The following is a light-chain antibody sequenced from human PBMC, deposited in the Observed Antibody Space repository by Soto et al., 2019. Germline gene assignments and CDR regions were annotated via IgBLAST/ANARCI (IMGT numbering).Light chain of an antibody. CDR1: SGHSSYA. Sequence: QPVLTQSPSASASLGASVKVTCTLSSGHSSYAIAWHQQQPEKGPRNLMKVNSDGSHNKGDGIPDRFSGSSSGAERYLTISSLQSEDEADYYCQTWGTGTVVFGGGTKLTVL. V-gene: IGLV4-69*01. CDR2: VNSDGSH. J-gene: IGLJ2*01. CDR3: QTWGTGTVV.